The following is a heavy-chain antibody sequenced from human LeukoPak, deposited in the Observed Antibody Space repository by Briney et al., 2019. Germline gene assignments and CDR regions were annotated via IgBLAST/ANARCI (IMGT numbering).Heavy chain of an antibody. D-gene: IGHD4-17*01. CDR3: ARTDPSYGDWVVPFDY. CDR2: INHSGST. Sequence: GSLRLSCVASGFSFSSYSMNWVRQAPGKGLEWIGEINHSGSTNYNPSLKSRVTISVDTSKNQFSLKLCSVTAADTAVYYCARTDPSYGDWVVPFDYWGQGTLVTVSS. V-gene: IGHV4-34*01. J-gene: IGHJ4*02. CDR1: GFSFSSYS.